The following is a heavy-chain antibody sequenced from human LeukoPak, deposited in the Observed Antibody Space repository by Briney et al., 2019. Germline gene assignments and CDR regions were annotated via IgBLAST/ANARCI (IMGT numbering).Heavy chain of an antibody. D-gene: IGHD2-15*01. CDR3: ARGPGVVGFDY. J-gene: IGHJ4*02. V-gene: IGHV1-2*02. CDR2: INPKNGVT. CDR1: GYTFTGYY. Sequence: ASVKVSCKASGYTFTGYYMHWVRQAPGQGLEWMGWINPKNGVTNYAQKFQGRVTVTGDTSVSTAYMELSRLSSDDTAVYYCARGPGVVGFDYWGRGSLVVVSS.